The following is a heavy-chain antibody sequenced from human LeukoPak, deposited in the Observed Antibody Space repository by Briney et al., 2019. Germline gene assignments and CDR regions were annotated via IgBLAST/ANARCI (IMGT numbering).Heavy chain of an antibody. CDR1: GFTFSSYA. Sequence: PGGSLRLSCAASGFTFSSYAMSWVRQAPGKGLEWVSAISGSGGSTKYADSVKGRFTISRDNSKNTLYLQMNSLRAEDTAVYYCAKPGPSVGVIGVGAFDIWGQGTMVTVSS. D-gene: IGHD3-10*01. V-gene: IGHV3-23*01. J-gene: IGHJ3*02. CDR3: AKPGPSVGVIGVGAFDI. CDR2: ISGSGGST.